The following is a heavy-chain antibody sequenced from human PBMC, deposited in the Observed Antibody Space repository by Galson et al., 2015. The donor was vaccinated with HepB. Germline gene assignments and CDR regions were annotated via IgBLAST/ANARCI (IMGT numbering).Heavy chain of an antibody. Sequence: SLRLSCAASGFIFDSSSMDWVRQAPGKGLEWVSSISSSSTYRYYTDSVKDRFTISRDNAKNSLYLQINSLRVEDTAVYFCARAKSGIAVAGSRAFDCSGQGTLVTASS. CDR3: ARAKSGIAVAGSRAFDC. CDR1: GFIFDSSS. D-gene: IGHD6-19*01. CDR2: ISSSSTYR. V-gene: IGHV3-21*01. J-gene: IGHJ4*02.